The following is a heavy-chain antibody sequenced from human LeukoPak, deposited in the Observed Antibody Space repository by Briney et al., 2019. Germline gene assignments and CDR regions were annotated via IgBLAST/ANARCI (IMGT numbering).Heavy chain of an antibody. J-gene: IGHJ4*02. CDR3: ARLYYDGSGSGTKYYFDY. Sequence: SETLSLTCTVSGGSISSYYWSWIRQPPGKGLEWIGYIYYSGSTNYNPSLKSRVTISVDTSKNQFSLKLSSVTAADTAVYYCARLYYDGSGSGTKYYFDYWGQGTLVTVSS. CDR1: GGSISSYY. CDR2: IYYSGST. V-gene: IGHV4-59*01. D-gene: IGHD3-22*01.